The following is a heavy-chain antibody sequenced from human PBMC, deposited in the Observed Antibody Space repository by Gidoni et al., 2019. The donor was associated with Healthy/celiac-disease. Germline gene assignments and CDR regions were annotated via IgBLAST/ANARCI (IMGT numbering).Heavy chain of an antibody. V-gene: IGHV3-33*01. CDR3: ARDRVREGSGSYCLYY. CDR1: GFPFSSYG. D-gene: IGHD1-26*01. Sequence: QVQLVESGGGVVQPGRSLRLSCAASGFPFSSYGRPWVSQAPGKGLEGVAVIWYDGSNKYYADSVKGRFTISRDNSKNTLYLQMNSLRAEDTAVYYCARDRVREGSGSYCLYYWGQGTLVTVSS. J-gene: IGHJ4*02. CDR2: IWYDGSNK.